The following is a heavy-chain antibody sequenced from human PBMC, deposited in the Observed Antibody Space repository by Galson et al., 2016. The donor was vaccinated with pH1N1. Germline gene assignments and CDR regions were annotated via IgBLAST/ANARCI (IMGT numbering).Heavy chain of an antibody. CDR3: AREWNHTLDV. V-gene: IGHV6-1*01. Sequence: CAISGDSVSSNSVAWNWIRQSPSRGLEWLGRTYYRSEWYHDYAVSVRSRITINPDTSKNHFSLRLTSVTPEDTAVYYCAREWNHTLDVWGQGTTVTVSS. CDR2: TYYRSEWYH. D-gene: IGHD1-14*01. CDR1: GDSVSSNSVA. J-gene: IGHJ6*02.